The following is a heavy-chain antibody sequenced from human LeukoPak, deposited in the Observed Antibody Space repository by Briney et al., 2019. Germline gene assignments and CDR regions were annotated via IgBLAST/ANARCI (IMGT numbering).Heavy chain of an antibody. CDR3: ARGRLVYVELGLRFDY. J-gene: IGHJ4*02. CDR1: GYTLTELS. CDR2: FDPEDGET. V-gene: IGHV1-24*01. Sequence: GASVKVSCKVSGYTLTELSMHWVRQAPGKGLEWMGGFDPEDGETIYAQKFQGRVTMTEDTSTDTAYMELSSLRSEDTAVYYCARGRLVYVELGLRFDYWGQGTLVTVSS. D-gene: IGHD1-7*01.